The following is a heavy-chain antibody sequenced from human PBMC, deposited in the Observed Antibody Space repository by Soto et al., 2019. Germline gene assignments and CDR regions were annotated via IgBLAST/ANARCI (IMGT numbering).Heavy chain of an antibody. V-gene: IGHV4-30-4*01. CDR3: ARDYYDSSDYTTNWFAP. D-gene: IGHD3-22*01. Sequence: SETLSLTCTVSGGSISSGDYYWSWIRQPPGKGLEWIGYIYYSGSTYYNPSLRSRVTISVDTSKNQFSLKLSSVTAADTAVYYCARDYYDSSDYTTNWFAPWGQGTLVTVSS. J-gene: IGHJ5*02. CDR2: IYYSGST. CDR1: GGSISSGDYY.